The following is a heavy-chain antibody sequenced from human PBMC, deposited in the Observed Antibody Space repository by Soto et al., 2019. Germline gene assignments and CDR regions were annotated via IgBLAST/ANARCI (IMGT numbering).Heavy chain of an antibody. Sequence: ETLSLTGTVAGGSVSRGSYYWSWIRPPPGKGREWIGYIYYSGSTNYNPYLKSRVTISVDTSKNQFSLKLSSVTAEDTAVYYCAREQNSSGWYSADYYVMDVWGQGTTVTVS. CDR3: AREQNSSGWYSADYYVMDV. CDR2: IYYSGST. D-gene: IGHD6-19*01. J-gene: IGHJ6*02. V-gene: IGHV4-61*01. CDR1: GGSVSRGSYY.